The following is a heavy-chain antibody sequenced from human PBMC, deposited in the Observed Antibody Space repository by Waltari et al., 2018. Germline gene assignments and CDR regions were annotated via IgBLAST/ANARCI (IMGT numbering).Heavy chain of an antibody. J-gene: IGHJ4*02. D-gene: IGHD3-16*01. V-gene: IGHV3-9*02. CDR2: MFGNGGKI. CDR3: VKDTSPGGLEQ. Sequence: EVQLVESGGGSVEPGRSLRLSCVDSEFATMDYAMHWIRQVPGEGLGWVSGMFGNGGKIDYLDSVRCRFTISRDKAKHSLFLQMNSLRPEDTALYYCVKDTSPGGLEQWGQGTLVTVSS. CDR1: EFATMDYA.